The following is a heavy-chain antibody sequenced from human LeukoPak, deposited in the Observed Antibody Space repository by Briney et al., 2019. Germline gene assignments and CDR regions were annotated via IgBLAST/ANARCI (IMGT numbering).Heavy chain of an antibody. D-gene: IGHD4-11*01. CDR2: IYTSGST. CDR3: ASGATVTTIGSRNKAFDP. J-gene: IGHJ5*02. Sequence: PSETLSLTCTVSGGSISSYYWSWIRQPAGKGLEWIGRIYTSGSTNYNPSLKSRVTISVDTSKNQFSLKLSSVTAADTAVYYCASGATVTTIGSRNKAFDPWGQGTLATVSS. CDR1: GGSISSYY. V-gene: IGHV4-4*07.